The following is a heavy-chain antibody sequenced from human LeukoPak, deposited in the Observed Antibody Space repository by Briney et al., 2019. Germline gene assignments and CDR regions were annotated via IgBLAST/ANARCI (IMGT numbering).Heavy chain of an antibody. CDR1: GGSFSGYY. CDR2: INHSGST. V-gene: IGHV4-34*01. Sequence: SETLSLTCAVYGGSFSGYYWSWIRQPPGQGLEWIGEINHSGSTNYNPSLKSRVTISVDTSKNQFSLKLSSVTAADTAVYYCARRAGLPKNYYYDYYMDVWGKGTTVTISS. J-gene: IGHJ6*03. D-gene: IGHD1-7*01. CDR3: ARRAGLPKNYYYDYYMDV.